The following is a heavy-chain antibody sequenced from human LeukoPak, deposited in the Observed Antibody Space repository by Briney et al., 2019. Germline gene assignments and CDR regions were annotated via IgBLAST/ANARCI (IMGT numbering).Heavy chain of an antibody. V-gene: IGHV3-7*01. Sequence: GGSLRPSCAASGFTFSSYWMSWVRQAPGKGLEWVANIKQDGSEKYYVDSVKGRFTISRDNAKNSLYLQMNSLRAEDTAVYYCARAVGILAATHFDYWGQGTLVTVSS. CDR2: IKQDGSEK. J-gene: IGHJ4*02. CDR1: GFTFSSYW. D-gene: IGHD2-15*01. CDR3: ARAVGILAATHFDY.